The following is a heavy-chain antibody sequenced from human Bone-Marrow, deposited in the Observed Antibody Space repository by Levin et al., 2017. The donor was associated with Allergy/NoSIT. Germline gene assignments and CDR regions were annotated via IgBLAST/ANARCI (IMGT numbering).Heavy chain of an antibody. D-gene: IGHD1/OR15-1a*01. CDR1: GASISSSNW. Sequence: SQTLSLTCAVSGASISSSNWWNWVRQTPGGGLEWIGEIFHSGIANYNPSLKSRILISVDKSKNHFSLNLKSVTAADTARYYCTRRNSSWATVTFDIWGHGTMVTVS. J-gene: IGHJ3*02. CDR2: IFHSGIA. CDR3: TRRNSSWATVTFDI. V-gene: IGHV4-4*02.